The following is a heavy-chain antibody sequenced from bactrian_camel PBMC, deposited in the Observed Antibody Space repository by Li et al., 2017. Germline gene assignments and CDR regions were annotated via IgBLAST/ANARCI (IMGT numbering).Heavy chain of an antibody. CDR2: FDRGGST. D-gene: IGHD2*01. J-gene: IGHJ4*01. Sequence: HVQLVESGGGSVQTGGSLRLACAASGYTYNNHCMGWFRQAPGKEREAVASFDRGGSTSYADSAKGRFTISKDNTKNILYLQMNSLKPEDTAVYYCAATGDGGGYCRVRNIKYWGQGTQVTVS. CDR3: AATGDGGGYCRVRNIKY. V-gene: IGHV3S53*01. CDR1: GYTYNNHC.